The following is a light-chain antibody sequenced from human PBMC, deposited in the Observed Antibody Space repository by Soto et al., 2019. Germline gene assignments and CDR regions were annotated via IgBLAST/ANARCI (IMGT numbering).Light chain of an antibody. CDR2: DAS. Sequence: DIQMTQCPSSLSASVGDRGTITCQASQNINNYLNWYQQKPGRAPKLLIYDASNLEAGVPSRFRGSASGTDFTFTISRLQPEDIATYYCQQYENLPTFGQGTRLEN. CDR1: QNINNY. V-gene: IGKV1-33*01. J-gene: IGKJ5*01. CDR3: QQYENLPT.